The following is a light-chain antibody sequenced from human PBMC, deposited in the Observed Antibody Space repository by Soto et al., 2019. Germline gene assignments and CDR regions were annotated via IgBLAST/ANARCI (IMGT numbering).Light chain of an antibody. J-gene: IGKJ4*01. CDR2: GAS. Sequence: EIVLTQSPGTLSLSPGERATLSCRARQSVSSSYLAWYQQKPGQAPRLLIYGASSRATGIPDRFSGSGSGTDFTLTISRLEPEDFAVYYCQQYGSSPITFGGGTKV. CDR3: QQYGSSPIT. CDR1: QSVSSSY. V-gene: IGKV3-20*01.